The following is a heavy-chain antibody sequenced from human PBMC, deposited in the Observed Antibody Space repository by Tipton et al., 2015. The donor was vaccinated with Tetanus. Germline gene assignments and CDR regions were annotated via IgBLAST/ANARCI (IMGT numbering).Heavy chain of an antibody. CDR3: VRDFAEFDY. CDR2: IKQDGSDK. J-gene: IGHJ4*02. V-gene: IGHV3-7*01. CDR1: GFTFSRYW. Sequence: SLRLSCEASGFTFSRYWMSWVRQAPGKGLEWVANIKQDGSDKYYVDSVKGRFTISRDNAKNSLYLQMNSLRAEDTAVYYCVRDFAEFDYWGQGTLVTVSS.